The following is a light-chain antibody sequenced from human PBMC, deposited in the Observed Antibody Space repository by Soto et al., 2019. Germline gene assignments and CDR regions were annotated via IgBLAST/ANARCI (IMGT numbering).Light chain of an antibody. Sequence: EIVLSQSPATLSLSPGERATLSCRASQSVSSSYLAWYQQKPGQAPRLLIYGASSRPAGIPDRFSGSGSGTDFTLTISRLEPEDFVVYYCQQYGSSPQTFGQGTKVDIK. V-gene: IGKV3-20*01. CDR2: GAS. CDR1: QSVSSSY. J-gene: IGKJ2*01. CDR3: QQYGSSPQT.